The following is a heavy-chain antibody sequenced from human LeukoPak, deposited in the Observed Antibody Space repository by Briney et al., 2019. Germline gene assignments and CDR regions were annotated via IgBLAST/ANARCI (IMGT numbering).Heavy chain of an antibody. CDR1: GFTFSSYE. D-gene: IGHD2-15*01. J-gene: IGHJ4*02. V-gene: IGHV3-48*03. Sequence: GGSLRLSCAASGFTFSSYEMNWVRQAPGKGLEWVSYISSSGSTIYYADSVKGRFTISRDNSKNSLYLQMNSLRTEDTALYYCAKEMVVAAALDYWGQGTRVTVSS. CDR2: ISSSGSTI. CDR3: AKEMVVAAALDY.